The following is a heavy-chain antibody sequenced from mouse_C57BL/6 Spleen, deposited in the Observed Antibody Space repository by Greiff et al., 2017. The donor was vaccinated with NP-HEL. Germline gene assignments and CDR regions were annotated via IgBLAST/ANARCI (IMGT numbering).Heavy chain of an antibody. J-gene: IGHJ4*01. CDR2: IYPRSGNT. CDR3: AKGGSYAMDY. V-gene: IGHV1-81*01. CDR1: GYTFTSYG. Sequence: QVQLQQSGAELARPGASVKLSCKASGYTFTSYGISWVKQRTGQGLEWIGEIYPRSGNTYYNEKCKGKATLTADKSSSTAYMELRSLTSEDSAVYFCAKGGSYAMDYWGQGTSVTVSS.